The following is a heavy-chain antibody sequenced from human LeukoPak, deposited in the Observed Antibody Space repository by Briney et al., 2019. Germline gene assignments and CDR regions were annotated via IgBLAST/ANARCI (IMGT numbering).Heavy chain of an antibody. CDR1: GYSFTSYW. CDR3: AREYCSGGSCYQSTHYYMDV. CDR2: IYPGDSDT. V-gene: IGHV5-51*01. Sequence: GESLQISCKGSGYSFTSYWIGWVRQLPGKGLEWMGIIYPGDSDTRYSPSFQGQVTISADKSISTAYLQWSSLKASDTAMYYCAREYCSGGSCYQSTHYYMDVWGKGTTVTVSS. J-gene: IGHJ6*03. D-gene: IGHD2-15*01.